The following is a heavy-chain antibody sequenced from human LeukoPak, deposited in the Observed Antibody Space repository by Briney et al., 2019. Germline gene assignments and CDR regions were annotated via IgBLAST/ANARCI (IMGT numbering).Heavy chain of an antibody. D-gene: IGHD6-13*01. Sequence: SVKVSCKASGGTFSSYAISWVRQAPGQGLEWMGGIIPIFGTANYAQKFQGRVTITADKSTSTAYMELSSLRSEDTAVYYCARGYSSSYNWFDPWGQGTLVTVSS. CDR1: GGTFSSYA. CDR3: ARGYSSSYNWFDP. V-gene: IGHV1-69*06. CDR2: IIPIFGTA. J-gene: IGHJ5*02.